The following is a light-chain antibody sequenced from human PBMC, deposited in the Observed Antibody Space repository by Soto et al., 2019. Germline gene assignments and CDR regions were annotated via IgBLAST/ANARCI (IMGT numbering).Light chain of an antibody. V-gene: IGKV1D-12*01. CDR3: QQANIFPYT. CDR1: QAISSW. Sequence: DIQMTQSPSSVSASVGDRVTITCRASQAISSWLAWYQQKPGKAPKLLINAASSLQSGVPSRFTGSGSGTNFTLTISSLQPEDFATYYCQQANIFPYTFGQGTKLEIK. J-gene: IGKJ2*01. CDR2: AAS.